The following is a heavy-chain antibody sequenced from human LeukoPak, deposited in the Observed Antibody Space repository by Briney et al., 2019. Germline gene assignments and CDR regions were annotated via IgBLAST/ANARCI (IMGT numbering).Heavy chain of an antibody. Sequence: GGSLRLSCAASGFTVSSNYRSWVRQAPGKGLEWVSVIYSGGSTYYADSVKGRFTISRDNSKNTLYLQMNSLRAEDTAVYYCARDSGSYSFDYWGQGTLVTVSS. CDR3: ARDSGSYSFDY. CDR1: GFTVSSNY. D-gene: IGHD1-26*01. J-gene: IGHJ4*02. CDR2: IYSGGST. V-gene: IGHV3-53*01.